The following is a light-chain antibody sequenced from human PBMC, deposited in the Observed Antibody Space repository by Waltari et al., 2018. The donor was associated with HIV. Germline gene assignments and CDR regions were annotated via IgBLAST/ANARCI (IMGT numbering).Light chain of an antibody. Sequence: QSVLTQPHSVSAAPGQKVTISCSGSNSTIGNNYVSWYQQLPGTAPKLLIYDNNKRPSGIPDRFSGSKSGTSATLGITGLQTGDEADYYCGSWDSSLSGVVFGGGTKLTVL. CDR2: DNN. V-gene: IGLV1-51*01. CDR1: NSTIGNNY. CDR3: GSWDSSLSGVV. J-gene: IGLJ2*01.